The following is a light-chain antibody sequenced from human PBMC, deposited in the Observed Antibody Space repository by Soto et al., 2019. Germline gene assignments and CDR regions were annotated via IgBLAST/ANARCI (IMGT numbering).Light chain of an antibody. J-gene: IGKJ1*01. V-gene: IGKV3-20*01. CDR1: QSVSSSY. Sequence: EIVLTQSPGTLSLSPGERATLSCRASQSVSSSYLAWYQQKPGQAPRLLIYGASSRATGIPARFSGSGSGTHFTLAISRLEPEDFAVYYCHQFGDSPQTFGQGTKVDIK. CDR3: HQFGDSPQT. CDR2: GAS.